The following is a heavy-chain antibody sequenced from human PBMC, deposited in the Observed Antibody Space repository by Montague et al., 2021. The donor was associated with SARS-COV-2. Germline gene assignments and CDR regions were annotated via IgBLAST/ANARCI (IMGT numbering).Heavy chain of an antibody. Sequence: LRLSCAASGFTFVSYTMNWFRQPPGKGLEWIGYIYYSGSTNYNPSLKSRVTISVDTSKNQFSLKLSSVTAADTAVYYCARGFDIWGQGTMVTVSS. V-gene: IGHV4-59*01. CDR3: ARGFDI. CDR1: GFTFVSYT. CDR2: IYYSGST. J-gene: IGHJ3*02.